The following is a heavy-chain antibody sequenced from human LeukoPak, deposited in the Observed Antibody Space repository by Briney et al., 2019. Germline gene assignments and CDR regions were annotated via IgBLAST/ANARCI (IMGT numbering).Heavy chain of an antibody. CDR2: IKQDGSEK. CDR3: ANEIRPNDY. D-gene: IGHD4-17*01. Sequence: GGSLRLSCAASGFTFGNYWMSWVRQAPGKGLEWVANIKQDGSEKYYVDSVKGRFTISRDNSKNTLYLQMNSLRAEDTAVYYCANEIRPNDYWGQGTQVTVSS. V-gene: IGHV3-7*03. J-gene: IGHJ4*02. CDR1: GFTFGNYW.